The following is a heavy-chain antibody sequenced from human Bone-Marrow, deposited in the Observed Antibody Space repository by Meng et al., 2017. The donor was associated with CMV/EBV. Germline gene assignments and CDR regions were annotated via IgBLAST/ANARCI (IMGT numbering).Heavy chain of an antibody. D-gene: IGHD1-26*01. CDR1: GFTFSSYA. J-gene: IGHJ4*02. CDR3: AREGVGALGY. CDR2: ISYDGSNK. Sequence: GESLKISCAASGFTFSSYAMHWVRQAPGKGLEWVAVISYDGSNKYYADSVKGRFTISRDNSKNTLYLQMNSLRAEDTAVYYCAREGVGALGYWGQGTLVTSPQ. V-gene: IGHV3-30*04.